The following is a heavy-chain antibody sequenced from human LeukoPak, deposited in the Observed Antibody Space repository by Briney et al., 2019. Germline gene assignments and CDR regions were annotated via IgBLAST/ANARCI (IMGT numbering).Heavy chain of an antibody. V-gene: IGHV4-59*08. CDR1: GGSISSYY. Sequence: SETLSLTCTVSGGSISSYYWSWIRQPPGKGREGIGYIYYSGSTNYNPSLKSRVTISVDTSKNQFSLKLSSVTAADTAVYYCARRGYSYGYAFDIWGQGTMVTVSS. CDR3: ARRGYSYGYAFDI. J-gene: IGHJ3*02. CDR2: IYYSGST. D-gene: IGHD5-18*01.